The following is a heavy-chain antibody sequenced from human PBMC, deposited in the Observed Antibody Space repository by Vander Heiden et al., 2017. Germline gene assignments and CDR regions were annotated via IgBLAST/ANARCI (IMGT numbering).Heavy chain of an antibody. V-gene: IGHV4-31*03. CDR3: AREGRIAAPGSRDY. J-gene: IGHJ4*02. D-gene: IGHD6-13*01. CDR1: GGSSGSGGYY. Sequence: QVQLQESGPGLVNPSQTLSITCTVSGGSSGSGGYYWSWIRQHPGKGLEWIGYIYYSGSTYYKPSLKSRVTISVDTSKNQFSLNLSAVTAADTAVYYCAREGRIAAPGSRDYWGQGTLVTVSS. CDR2: IYYSGST.